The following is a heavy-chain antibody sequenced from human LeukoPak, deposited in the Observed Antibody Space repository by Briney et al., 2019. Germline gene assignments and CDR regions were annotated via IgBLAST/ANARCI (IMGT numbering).Heavy chain of an antibody. CDR2: IYYSGGT. CDR3: ARGGVVGARWGARGYYFDY. D-gene: IGHD1-26*01. V-gene: IGHV4-59*08. CDR1: GGSISSYY. Sequence: SETLSLTCTVSGGSISSYYWSWIRQPPGKGLEWIGYIYYSGGTNYNPSLKSRVTISVDTSKNQFSLKLSSVTAADTAVYYCARGGVVGARWGARGYYFDYWGQGTLVTVSS. J-gene: IGHJ4*02.